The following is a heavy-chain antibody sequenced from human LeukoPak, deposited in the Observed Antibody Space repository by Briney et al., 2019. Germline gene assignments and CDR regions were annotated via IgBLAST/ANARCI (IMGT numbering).Heavy chain of an antibody. CDR2: ISYDGSNK. Sequence: GGSLRLSCAASRFTFSSFAMHWVRQAPGKGLEWVAVISYDGSNKYYADSVKGRFTISRDNSKNTLYLQMDSLRVEDTAVYYCARASLSASLDYWGQGTLVIVSS. V-gene: IGHV3-30-3*01. CDR3: ARASLSASLDY. D-gene: IGHD2-2*01. J-gene: IGHJ4*02. CDR1: RFTFSSFA.